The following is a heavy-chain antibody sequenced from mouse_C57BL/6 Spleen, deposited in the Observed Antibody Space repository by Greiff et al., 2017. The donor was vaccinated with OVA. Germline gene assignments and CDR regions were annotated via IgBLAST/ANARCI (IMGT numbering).Heavy chain of an antibody. CDR1: GFTFSDYG. Sequence: EVQRVESGGGLVKPGGSLKLSCAASGFTFSDYGMHWVRQAPEKGLEWVAYISSGSSTIYYADTVKGRFTISRDNAKNTLFLQMTSLRSEDTAMYYCARPHYGSSYDYFDVWGTGTTVTVSS. CDR2: ISSGSSTI. D-gene: IGHD1-1*01. J-gene: IGHJ1*03. V-gene: IGHV5-17*01. CDR3: ARPHYGSSYDYFDV.